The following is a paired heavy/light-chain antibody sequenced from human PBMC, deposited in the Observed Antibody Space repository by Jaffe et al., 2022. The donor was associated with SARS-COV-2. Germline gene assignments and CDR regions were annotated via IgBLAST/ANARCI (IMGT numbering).Light chain of an antibody. CDR1: QSPVYSTGNTY. Sequence: DVVMTQSPLTLPVTLGQPASMSCRSSQSPVYSTGNTYLSWFHQRPGQSPRRLIYEVFRRDSGVPDRFSGSGSGTDFTLKISRVEAEDVGIYYCMQGTHWPVTFGQGTRLEIK. CDR2: EVF. J-gene: IGKJ5*01. V-gene: IGKV2-30*01. CDR3: MQGTHWPVT.
Heavy chain of an antibody. D-gene: IGHD2-2*01. Sequence: EVQLVESGGGLVQPGGSLRLSCEASGFTFSNHWMSWVRLAPGKGPEWVAYIKDDGGHVYYRDSVRGRFTISRDNAKNLLYLQMNSLRVEDTAVYYCTRDPDATSKIDYWGQGTLVTVSS. V-gene: IGHV3-7*03. CDR1: GFTFSNHW. J-gene: IGHJ4*02. CDR3: TRDPDATSKIDY. CDR2: IKDDGGHV.